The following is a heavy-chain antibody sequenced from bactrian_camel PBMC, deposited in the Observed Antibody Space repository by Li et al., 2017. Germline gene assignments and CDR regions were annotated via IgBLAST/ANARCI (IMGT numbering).Heavy chain of an antibody. D-gene: IGHD4*01. CDR1: GFTFSTYD. Sequence: VQLVESGGGLVQPGGSLRLSCATSGFTFSTYDMTWVRQAPGKGLEWPSQVNTGGASTYYADSVKGRFTISRDNSLNTIYLQMNDIRPEDTGVCYCAAEVFPCRSYSDYAEHWGQGTQVTVS. J-gene: IGHJ4*01. V-gene: IGHV3S40*01. CDR2: VNTGGAST. CDR3: AAEVFPCRSYSDYAEH.